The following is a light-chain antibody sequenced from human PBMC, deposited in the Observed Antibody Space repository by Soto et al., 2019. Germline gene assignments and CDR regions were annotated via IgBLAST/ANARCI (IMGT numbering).Light chain of an antibody. J-gene: IGKJ4*01. CDR2: DAS. Sequence: EPVLTQSPPTLSLSPGEGATVACSASQSVNNSLAWYQQKPGQAPRLLIYDASTRATGIPARFSGSGTGTAFNLTLSGLEPEDFAVYYCQQRSNWPPSFGGGTKVEIK. CDR3: QQRSNWPPS. CDR1: QSVNNS. V-gene: IGKV3-11*01.